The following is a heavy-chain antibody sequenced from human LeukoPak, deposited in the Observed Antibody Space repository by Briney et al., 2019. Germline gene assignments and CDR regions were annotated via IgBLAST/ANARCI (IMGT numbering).Heavy chain of an antibody. Sequence: GASVKVSCKASGYTFTSYGISWVRQAPGQGLEWMGWISAYNGNTNYAQKLQGRVTMTTDTSTSTAYMELRSLRSDDTAVYYCARDRPRITMIVGGDYWGQGTLVTVSS. CDR3: ARDRPRITMIVGGDY. CDR1: GYTFTSYG. CDR2: ISAYNGNT. J-gene: IGHJ4*02. V-gene: IGHV1-18*01. D-gene: IGHD3-22*01.